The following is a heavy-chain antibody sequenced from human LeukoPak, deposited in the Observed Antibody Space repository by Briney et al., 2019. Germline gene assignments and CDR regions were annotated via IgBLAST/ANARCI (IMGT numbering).Heavy chain of an antibody. CDR2: IYYSGST. CDR3: ARGVQQPRVFAY. J-gene: IGHJ4*02. V-gene: IGHV4-39*07. Sequence: SETLSLTCTVSGGSISSSSYYWGWIRQPPGKGLEWIGSIYYSGSTYYKPSLKSRVTISVDTSKSQFSLNLSSVTAADTGVYYCARGVQQPRVFAYWGQGTLVTVSS. D-gene: IGHD6-13*01. CDR1: GGSISSSSYY.